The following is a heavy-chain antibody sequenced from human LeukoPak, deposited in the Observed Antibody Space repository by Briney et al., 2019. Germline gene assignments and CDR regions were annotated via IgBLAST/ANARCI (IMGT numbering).Heavy chain of an antibody. J-gene: IGHJ4*02. CDR1: GDSISSHY. V-gene: IGHV4-59*08. D-gene: IGHD3-10*01. Sequence: SETLSLTYSVSGDSISSHYWSWIRQPPGKGLEWIGYIYYSGSTNYNPSLKSRVTISVDTSKNQFSLRLNSVTAADTAVYYCARGRNYYGSGRQRDPLDYWGQGTLVTVSS. CDR3: ARGRNYYGSGRQRDPLDY. CDR2: IYYSGST.